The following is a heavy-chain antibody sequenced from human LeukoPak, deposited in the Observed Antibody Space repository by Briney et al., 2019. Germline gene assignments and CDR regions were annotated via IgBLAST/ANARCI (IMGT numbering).Heavy chain of an antibody. CDR3: ARGISNVAGRGYFDY. CDR1: GFTFSRHN. Sequence: NAGGSLRLSCAASGFTFSRHNMTWVRQAPGKGLEWVSSISGSSGYIYYADSVKGRFTISRENAKTSLYLQMNSLRAEDTAVYFCARGISNVAGRGYFDYWGQGTLVTVSS. CDR2: ISGSSGYI. V-gene: IGHV3-21*01. J-gene: IGHJ4*02. D-gene: IGHD6-19*01.